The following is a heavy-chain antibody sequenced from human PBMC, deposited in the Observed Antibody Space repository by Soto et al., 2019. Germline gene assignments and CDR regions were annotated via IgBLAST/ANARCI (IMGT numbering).Heavy chain of an antibody. Sequence: PGESLKISCKGSGYSFTSYGITWVRQMPGKGLEWMGRIDPSDSYTNYSPSFQGHVTISADKSISTAYLQWSSLKASDTAMYYCARHGEYRDSSSLFDYWGQGTLVTVSS. CDR3: ARHGEYRDSSSLFDY. D-gene: IGHD6-6*01. CDR1: GYSFTSYG. CDR2: IDPSDSYT. J-gene: IGHJ4*02. V-gene: IGHV5-10-1*01.